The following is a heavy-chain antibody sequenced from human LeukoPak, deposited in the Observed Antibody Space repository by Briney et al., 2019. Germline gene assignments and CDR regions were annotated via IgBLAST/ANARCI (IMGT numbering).Heavy chain of an antibody. V-gene: IGHV4-59*01. CDR3: ARGIVVVPAAMVIGWFDP. CDR2: IYYSGST. Sequence: SETLSLTCTVSGGSISSYYWSWIRQPPGKGLEWIGYIYYSGSTNYNPSLRSRVTISVDMSKNQFSLKLSSVTAADTAVYYCARGIVVVPAAMVIGWFDPWGQGTLVTVSS. CDR1: GGSISSYY. J-gene: IGHJ5*02. D-gene: IGHD2-2*01.